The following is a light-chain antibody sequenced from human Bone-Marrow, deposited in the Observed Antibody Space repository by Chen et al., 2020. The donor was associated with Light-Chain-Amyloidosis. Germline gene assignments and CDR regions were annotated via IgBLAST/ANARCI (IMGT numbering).Light chain of an antibody. CDR1: SGSIATNY. J-gene: IGLJ3*02. CDR3: QSYQGSSQGV. V-gene: IGLV6-57*01. CDR2: QDD. Sequence: NFMLTQPHPVSESPGKTVIISCTRSSGSIATNYVQWYQQRPGSSPTTVIYQDDQRPSGGPDRFSGCIDRPSNSASLTISGLQTEDEADYYCQSYQGSSQGVFCGGTKLTGL.